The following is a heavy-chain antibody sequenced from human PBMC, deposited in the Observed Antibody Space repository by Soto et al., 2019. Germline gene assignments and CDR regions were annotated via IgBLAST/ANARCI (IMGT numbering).Heavy chain of an antibody. V-gene: IGHV4-34*01. CDR2: INHSGST. CDR3: ARGFRALMYASLYYFDY. J-gene: IGHJ4*02. D-gene: IGHD2-8*01. CDR1: GGSFSGYY. Sequence: QVQLQQWGAGLLKPSETLSLTCAVYGGSFSGYYWSWIRQPPGKGLEWIGEINHSGSTNYNPSLKSRVTISVDTSKNQFSLKLSSVTAADTAVYYCARGFRALMYASLYYFDYWGQGTLVTVSS.